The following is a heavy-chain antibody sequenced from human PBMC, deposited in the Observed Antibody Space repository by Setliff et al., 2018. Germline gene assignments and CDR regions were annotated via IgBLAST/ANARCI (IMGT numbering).Heavy chain of an antibody. J-gene: IGHJ5*02. CDR3: VRGGEGRDDSNSGS. V-gene: IGHV1-18*01. Sequence: ASVKVSCKASGYTFTSYGISWVRQAPGQGLEWMGWISAYNGNTNYAQKLQGRVTMTTDTSTSTAYMGLRSLRAEDTAVYYCVRGGEGRDDSNSGSWGQGTLVTVSS. D-gene: IGHD2-21*02. CDR1: GYTFTSYG. CDR2: ISAYNGNT.